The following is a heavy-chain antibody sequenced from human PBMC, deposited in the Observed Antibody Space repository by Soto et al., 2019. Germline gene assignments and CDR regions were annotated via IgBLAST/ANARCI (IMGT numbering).Heavy chain of an antibody. V-gene: IGHV1-18*01. CDR2: ISAYNGNT. CDR1: GYTFTSYG. CDR3: ARTAIFGVVIIGNWFDP. D-gene: IGHD3-3*01. Sequence: QVQLVQSGAEVKKPGASVKVSCKASGYTFTSYGISWVRQAPGQGLEWMGWISAYNGNTNYAQKLQGRVTMTTDTAASTAYVAVRGLRSDDTAVYYCARTAIFGVVIIGNWFDPWGQGSLVTVAS. J-gene: IGHJ5*02.